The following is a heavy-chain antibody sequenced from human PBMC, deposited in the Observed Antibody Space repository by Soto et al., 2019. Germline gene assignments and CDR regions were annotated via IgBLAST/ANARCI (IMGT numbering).Heavy chain of an antibody. CDR1: EFTFSNYN. CDR3: ARLSPDYYYYYMDV. J-gene: IGHJ6*03. CDR2: ISYSGGTI. Sequence: GGSLRLSCVASEFTFSNYNLNWVRQAPGKGLEWISYISYSGGTISYADSVKGRFTISRDNAKNSLYLQMISLRAEDTIVYYCARLSPDYYYYYMDVWGKGTTVTVSS. V-gene: IGHV3-48*01.